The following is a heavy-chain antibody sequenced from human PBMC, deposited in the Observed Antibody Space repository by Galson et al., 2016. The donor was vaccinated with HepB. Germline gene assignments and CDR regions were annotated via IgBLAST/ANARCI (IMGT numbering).Heavy chain of an antibody. CDR1: GGSVSSGSHY. D-gene: IGHD3-22*01. CDR3: ARYQLTYYHESSRDHRPY. J-gene: IGHJ4*02. CDR2: IHESGST. V-gene: IGHV4-61*01. Sequence: SETLSLTCTVSGGSVSSGSHYWSWIRQPPGKGLEWIGYIHESGSTNYNPSLKSRVTISIDTSKNQFSLKLNSVTAADTSVYYCARYQLTYYHESSRDHRPYWGQGTLVTVSS.